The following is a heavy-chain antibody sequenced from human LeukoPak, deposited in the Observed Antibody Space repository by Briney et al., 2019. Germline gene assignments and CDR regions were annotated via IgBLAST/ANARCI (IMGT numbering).Heavy chain of an antibody. D-gene: IGHD2-15*01. CDR1: GGTFSSYA. J-gene: IGHJ4*02. V-gene: IGHV1-69*13. CDR2: IIPIFGTA. Sequence: ASVKVSCKASGGTFSSYAISWVRQAPGQGLEWMGGIIPIFGTANYAQKFQGRVTITADESTSTAYMELSSLRSEDTAVYYCARAEVSYCSGGSCHSTYYFDYWGQGTLVTVSS. CDR3: ARAEVSYCSGGSCHSTYYFDY.